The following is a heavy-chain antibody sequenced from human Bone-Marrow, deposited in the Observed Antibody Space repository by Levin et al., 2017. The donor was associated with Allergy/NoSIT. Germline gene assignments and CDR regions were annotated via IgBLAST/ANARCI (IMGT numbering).Heavy chain of an antibody. CDR2: IYYSGST. Sequence: SETLSLTCTVSGGSISSGSHYWSWIRQHPGKGLEWIGFIYYSGSTHYNPSLKSRVTISVDTSESQFSLQLCSVTAADTAVYYCARQYGSGSYAFDPWGQGTLVTVSS. D-gene: IGHD3-10*01. V-gene: IGHV4-31*03. J-gene: IGHJ5*02. CDR1: GGSISSGSHY. CDR3: ARQYGSGSYAFDP.